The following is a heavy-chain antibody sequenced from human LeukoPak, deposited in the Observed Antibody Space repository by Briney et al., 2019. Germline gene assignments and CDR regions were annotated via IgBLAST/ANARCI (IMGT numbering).Heavy chain of an antibody. V-gene: IGHV4-31*03. CDR3: ARVERYYYDSSGYSFDY. D-gene: IGHD3-22*01. CDR2: IYYSGST. Sequence: SETLSLTCTVSGGSISSGCYYWSWIRQHPGKGLEWIGYIYYSGSTYYNPSLKSRVTISVDTSKNQFSLKLSSVTAADTAVYYCARVERYYYDSSGYSFDYWGQGTLVTVSS. J-gene: IGHJ4*02. CDR1: GGSISSGCYY.